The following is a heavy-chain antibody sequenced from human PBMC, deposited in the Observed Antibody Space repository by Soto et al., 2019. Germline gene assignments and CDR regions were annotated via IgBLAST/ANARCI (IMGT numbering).Heavy chain of an antibody. D-gene: IGHD2-8*02. Sequence: PSGTLSVTWTVSGGSISSYYWSWIRQPPGKGLEWIGYIYYSGSTNYNPSFKSRVTISVDTSKNQSSLKLSSVTAADTAVYYCARETGGDFGYWGQGTLVTVSS. CDR2: IYYSGST. J-gene: IGHJ4*02. CDR3: ARETGGDFGY. V-gene: IGHV4-59*01. CDR1: GGSISSYY.